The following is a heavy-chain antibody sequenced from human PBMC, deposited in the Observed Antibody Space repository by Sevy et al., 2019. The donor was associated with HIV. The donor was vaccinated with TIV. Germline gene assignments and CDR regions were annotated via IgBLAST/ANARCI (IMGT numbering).Heavy chain of an antibody. CDR3: ARYGGGDDYASSGYNPNY. J-gene: IGHJ4*02. Sequence: GESLKISCAASGFTFSSYSMNWVRQAPGKGLEWVSSISSSSSYIYYADSVKGRFTISRDNAKNSLYLQMNSLRAEDTAVYYCARYGGGDDYASSGYNPNYWGQGTLVTVSS. CDR2: ISSSSSYI. D-gene: IGHD3-22*01. CDR1: GFTFSSYS. V-gene: IGHV3-21*01.